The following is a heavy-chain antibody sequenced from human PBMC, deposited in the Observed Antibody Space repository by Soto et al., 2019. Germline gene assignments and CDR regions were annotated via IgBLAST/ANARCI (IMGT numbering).Heavy chain of an antibody. V-gene: IGHV4-59*08. J-gene: IGHJ3*02. Sequence: QVQLQESGPGLVKPSETLSLTCTVSGGSISSYYWSWIRQPPGKGLGWVGYIFYSGSTDYTPSLTSRVTISVDTSKHRFSLKVSSVTAADTAVYYCARRYGRAFDIWGQGTMVTVSS. CDR1: GGSISSYY. D-gene: IGHD4-17*01. CDR3: ARRYGRAFDI. CDR2: IFYSGST.